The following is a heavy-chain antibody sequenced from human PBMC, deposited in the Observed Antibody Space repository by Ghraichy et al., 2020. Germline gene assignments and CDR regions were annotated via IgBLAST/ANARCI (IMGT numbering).Heavy chain of an antibody. CDR1: GFTFSNYD. V-gene: IGHV3-33*01. D-gene: IGHD5-24*01. CDR2: IWYDGNNK. CDR3: ARVRDDYNLDY. Sequence: GGSLRLSCAASGFTFSNYDMHWVRQAPGKGLEWVAIIWYDGNNKYYADSVKGRFTISRDNSKNTLYLQMNSLRAEDTAVYYCARVRDDYNLDYWGQGTLVTVSS. J-gene: IGHJ4*02.